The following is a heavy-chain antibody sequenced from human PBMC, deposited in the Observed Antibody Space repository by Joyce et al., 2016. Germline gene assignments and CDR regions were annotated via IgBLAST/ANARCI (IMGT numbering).Heavy chain of an antibody. CDR2: ISDGGGST. V-gene: IGHV3-23*01. CDR1: GFTFSSYA. D-gene: IGHD3-10*01. CDR3: AKDLLVVRGVIEY. J-gene: IGHJ4*02. Sequence: EVQLLESGGGLVQPGGSLRLSCAASGFTFSSYAMSWVRQAPGKGLEWVSAISDGGGSTYYADSVKGRFTISRDNSKNTLYLQMNSLRADDTAVYYCAKDLLVVRGVIEYWGQGTLVTVSS.